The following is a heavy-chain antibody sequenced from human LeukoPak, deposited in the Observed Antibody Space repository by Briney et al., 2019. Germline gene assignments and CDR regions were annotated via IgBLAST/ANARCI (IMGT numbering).Heavy chain of an antibody. CDR2: IYSGGST. CDR3: VRDTIVSGAFDY. V-gene: IGHV3-53*01. CDR1: GFTVSSNY. J-gene: IGHJ4*02. Sequence: GGSLRLSCAASGFTVSSNYMSWVRQAPGKGLEWVSVIYSGGSTYYADSVKGRFTISRDNSKNTLYLQMNSLRAEDTAVYYCVRDTIVSGAFDYWGQGTLVTVSS. D-gene: IGHD3-10*01.